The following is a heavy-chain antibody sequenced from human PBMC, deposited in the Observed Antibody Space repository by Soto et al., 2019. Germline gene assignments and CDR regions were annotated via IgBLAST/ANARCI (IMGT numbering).Heavy chain of an antibody. CDR3: ARDGCSGSNCLNWFDP. CDR1: GFTFSSYS. J-gene: IGHJ5*02. CDR2: ISSSSTTK. Sequence: EVQLVESGGGLVQPGGSLRLSCAASGFTFSSYSMNWVRQAPGKGLEWVSYISSSSTTKYCADSVKGRFTISRDNAKNSLYRQMNSLRAEDTAVYYCARDGCSGSNCLNWFDPWGQGTLVTVSS. D-gene: IGHD2-15*01. V-gene: IGHV3-48*01.